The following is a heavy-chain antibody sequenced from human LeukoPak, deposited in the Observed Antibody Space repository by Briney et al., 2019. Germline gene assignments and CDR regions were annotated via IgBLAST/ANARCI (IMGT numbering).Heavy chain of an antibody. Sequence: PSETLSLTCTVSGSSISPYYWSWIRQPPGKGLEWIGYIYYSGSTNYNPSLRSRVTISLDTSKNQFSLKLSSVTAADTAVYYCARSTWLLDKWGQGTLVTVSS. CDR1: GSSISPYY. CDR2: IYYSGST. J-gene: IGHJ4*02. D-gene: IGHD3-22*01. CDR3: ARSTWLLDK. V-gene: IGHV4-59*01.